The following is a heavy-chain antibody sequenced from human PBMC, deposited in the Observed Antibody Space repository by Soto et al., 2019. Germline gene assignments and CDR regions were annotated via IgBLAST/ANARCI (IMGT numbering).Heavy chain of an antibody. Sequence: SESLSLTCTVSGASIRSTDYYWSWIRQAPGKGLEWIGYVYYTGSTYYNPSLMSRLTISVDTSKNQFSLKLTSVTAAETAVYYCVRTARQGAVAPHWFDRWGQGTQVTVSS. CDR2: VYYTGST. CDR3: VRTARQGAVAPHWFDR. CDR1: GASIRSTDYY. V-gene: IGHV4-30-4*01. D-gene: IGHD2-21*02. J-gene: IGHJ5*02.